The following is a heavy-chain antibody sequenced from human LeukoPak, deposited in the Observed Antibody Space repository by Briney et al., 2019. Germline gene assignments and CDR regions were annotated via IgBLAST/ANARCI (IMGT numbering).Heavy chain of an antibody. D-gene: IGHD3-3*02. CDR3: ASSNHFWSGYYLLDY. CDR1: GFTFTSYA. CDR2: IDHSGST. Sequence: GSLRLSCAASGFTFTSYAMNWVRQPPGKGLEWIGEIDHSGSTNYNPSLKSRVTISVDTSKNQFSLELSSVTAADTAVYYCASSNHFWSGYYLLDYWSQGTLVTVSS. V-gene: IGHV4-34*01. J-gene: IGHJ4*02.